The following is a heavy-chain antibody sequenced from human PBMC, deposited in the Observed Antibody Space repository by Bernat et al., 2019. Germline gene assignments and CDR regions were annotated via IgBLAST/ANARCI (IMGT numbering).Heavy chain of an antibody. CDR3: ARAPGITAAAHPRFDY. CDR2: ITHSGST. J-gene: IGHJ4*02. Sequence: QVQLQQWGAGLLKPSETLSLTCAVYGWSFSGYYWSWIRQPPGKGLEWIGEITHSGSTNYNPSLKSGVTISVDTSKNQFSLKLSSVTAADAAVYYCARAPGITAAAHPRFDYWGQGTLVTVSS. CDR1: GWSFSGYY. V-gene: IGHV4-34*01. D-gene: IGHD6-25*01.